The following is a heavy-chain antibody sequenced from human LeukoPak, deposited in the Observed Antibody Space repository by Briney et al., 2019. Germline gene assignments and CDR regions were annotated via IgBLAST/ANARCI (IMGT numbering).Heavy chain of an antibody. CDR2: INHSGST. J-gene: IGHJ4*02. Sequence: SETLSLTCAVYGGSFSGYYWSWIRQPPGKGLEWIGEINHSGSTNYNPSLKSRVTISLDTSKNQFSLKLSSVTAADTAVYYCAREGITYYYDSSGYYPYWGQGTLVTVSS. CDR1: GGSFSGYY. D-gene: IGHD3-22*01. CDR3: AREGITYYYDSSGYYPY. V-gene: IGHV4-34*01.